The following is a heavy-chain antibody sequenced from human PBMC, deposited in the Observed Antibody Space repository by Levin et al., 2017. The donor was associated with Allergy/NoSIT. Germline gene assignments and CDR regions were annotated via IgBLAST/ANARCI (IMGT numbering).Heavy chain of an antibody. CDR1: GFTFSSQW. CDR2: INTDGSST. V-gene: IGHV3-74*01. CDR3: ARRGGDAFNI. D-gene: IGHD3-3*01. Sequence: GGSLRLSCAASGFTFSSQWKYWVRQAPGKGLVWVSRINTDGSSTNYADSVKGRFTISRDNAKNTLYLQMNSLRAEDTALYYCARRGGDAFNIWGQGTMVTVSS. J-gene: IGHJ3*02.